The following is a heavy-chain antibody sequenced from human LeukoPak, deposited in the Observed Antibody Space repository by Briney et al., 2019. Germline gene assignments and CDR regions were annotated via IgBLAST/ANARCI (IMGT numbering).Heavy chain of an antibody. J-gene: IGHJ6*03. Sequence: AGGSLRLSCAASGFTFSSYGMHWVRQAPGKGLEWVAFIRYDGSNKYYADSVKGRFTISRDNSKNTLYLQMNSLRAEDTAVYYCAKDRISYSSSIYYYMDVWGKGTTVTVSS. CDR1: GFTFSSYG. V-gene: IGHV3-30*02. D-gene: IGHD6-6*01. CDR2: IRYDGSNK. CDR3: AKDRISYSSSIYYYMDV.